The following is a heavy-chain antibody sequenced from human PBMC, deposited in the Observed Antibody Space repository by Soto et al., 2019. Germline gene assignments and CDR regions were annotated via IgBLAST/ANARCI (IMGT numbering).Heavy chain of an antibody. J-gene: IGHJ4*02. V-gene: IGHV4-59*01. D-gene: IGHD3-22*01. Sequence: KSSETLSLTCTVSDGSISNFYWSWIRQPPGKGLEWIGYISSSGNTNYNPSLKSRVSISADTSKNQFSLNLTSVTAADTGVYYCARAPMVLTRSYFDSWGQGTPVTVSS. CDR2: ISSSGNT. CDR3: ARAPMVLTRSYFDS. CDR1: DGSISNFY.